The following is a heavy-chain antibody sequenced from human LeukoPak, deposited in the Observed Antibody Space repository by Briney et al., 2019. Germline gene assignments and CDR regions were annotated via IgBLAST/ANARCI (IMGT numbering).Heavy chain of an antibody. Sequence: GWCLRVSCAASGFTLSSCGLHGVRQAPGRGLEGEAFIRYDGCNKYYADSVKGGFTLYRDNYKNTLYLKMNSLRAEDTAVYYCARLVGYYYDSSGYSRDAFDIWGQGTMVTVSS. D-gene: IGHD3-22*01. CDR3: ARLVGYYYDSSGYSRDAFDI. CDR1: GFTLSSCG. J-gene: IGHJ3*02. V-gene: IGHV3-30*02. CDR2: IRYDGCNK.